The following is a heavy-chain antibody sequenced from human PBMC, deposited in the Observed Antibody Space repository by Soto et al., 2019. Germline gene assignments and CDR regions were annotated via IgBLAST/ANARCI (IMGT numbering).Heavy chain of an antibody. CDR1: GGSFSGYY. D-gene: IGHD2-2*01. CDR3: ASRTHYYYYGMDV. CDR2: INHSGST. J-gene: IGHJ6*02. Sequence: QVQLQQWGAGLLKPSETLSLTCAVYGGSFSGYYWSWIRQPPGKGLEWIGEINHSGSTNYNPSLKSRVTISVDTSKNQFSRKLSSVTAADTAVYYCASRTHYYYYGMDVWGQGTTVTVSS. V-gene: IGHV4-34*01.